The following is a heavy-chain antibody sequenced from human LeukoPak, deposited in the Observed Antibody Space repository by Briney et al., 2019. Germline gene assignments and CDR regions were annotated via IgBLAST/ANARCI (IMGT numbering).Heavy chain of an antibody. J-gene: IGHJ5*02. V-gene: IGHV1-2*02. Sequence: ASVKVSCKASGYTFTGYYMHWVRQAPGQGREWMGWINPNSGGTNYTQKFQGRVTMTRDTSISTAYMELSRLRSDDTAVYYCARGSYDFWSGYYSGAGWFDPWGQGTLVSVSS. CDR2: INPNSGGT. CDR3: ARGSYDFWSGYYSGAGWFDP. D-gene: IGHD3-3*01. CDR1: GYTFTGYY.